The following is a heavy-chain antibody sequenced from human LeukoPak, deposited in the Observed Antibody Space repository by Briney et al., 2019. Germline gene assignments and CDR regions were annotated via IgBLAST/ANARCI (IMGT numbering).Heavy chain of an antibody. V-gene: IGHV2-70*01. J-gene: IGHJ4*02. Sequence: SGPALVKPTQTLTLTCTFSGFSLSALGMCVSWIRQPPGKALEWPALIDWVDDKYYITSLRTRLTISKDTSKNQVVLTMTNMDPLDTATYYCARVDTSMGGPYFDYWGQGTLVTVSS. CDR2: IDWVDDK. CDR3: ARVDTSMGGPYFDY. D-gene: IGHD5-18*01. CDR1: GFSLSALGMC.